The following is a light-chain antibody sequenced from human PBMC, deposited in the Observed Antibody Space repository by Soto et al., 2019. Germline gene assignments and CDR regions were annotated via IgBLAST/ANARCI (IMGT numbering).Light chain of an antibody. CDR2: DAG. CDR1: QSIPSNY. J-gene: IGKJ3*01. Sequence: EIVLTQSPGTLSLSPGERATLSCRASQSIPSNYLAWYQQKPGQAPRLLIYDAGARATGIPDRFSGSGSGTDFTLTISRLESEDFAVYYCQQFRRSPYTFGPGTKVGIK. CDR3: QQFRRSPYT. V-gene: IGKV3-20*01.